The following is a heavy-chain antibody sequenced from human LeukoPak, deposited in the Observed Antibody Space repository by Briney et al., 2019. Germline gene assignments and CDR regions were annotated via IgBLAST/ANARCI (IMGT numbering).Heavy chain of an antibody. Sequence: GGSLRLSCVGSGFTFDDCAMHWVRQAPGKGLEWVSGINWNSGSTGYADSVKGRFTISRDNAKNSLYLQMNSLKTEDMALYYCTKPSNSYYYDTSGYYFDSWGQGTLVTVSS. CDR1: GFTFDDCA. D-gene: IGHD3-22*01. CDR2: INWNSGST. J-gene: IGHJ4*02. V-gene: IGHV3-9*03. CDR3: TKPSNSYYYDTSGYYFDS.